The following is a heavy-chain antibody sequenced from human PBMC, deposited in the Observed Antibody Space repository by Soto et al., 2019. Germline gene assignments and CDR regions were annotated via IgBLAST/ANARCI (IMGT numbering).Heavy chain of an antibody. D-gene: IGHD2-21*02. CDR2: INPDGGGT. Sequence: QVQLVQSGAEVKKPGASVTVSCKPSGYVLISHYIHWVRQAPGQGLEWMGVINPDGGGTIAAQNFQGILTMTTDTSTDTVYMELTSLRSEDTALYYCARDETYCGGDCHAFDIWGQGTMVTVSS. J-gene: IGHJ3*02. V-gene: IGHV1-46*01. CDR1: GYVLISHY. CDR3: ARDETYCGGDCHAFDI.